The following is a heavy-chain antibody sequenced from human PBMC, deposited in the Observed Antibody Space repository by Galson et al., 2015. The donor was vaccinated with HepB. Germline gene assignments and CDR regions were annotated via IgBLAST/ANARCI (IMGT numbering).Heavy chain of an antibody. CDR1: GYSFPSYW. CDR3: ARQWQWLPRSYWYFDL. CDR2: IDPSDSYT. D-gene: IGHD6-19*01. J-gene: IGHJ2*01. V-gene: IGHV5-10-1*01. Sequence: QSGAEVKKPGESLRISCKGSGYSFPSYWISWVRQMPGKGLEWMGRIDPSDSYTNYSPPFQGHVTISADKSISTAYLQWSSLKASDTAMYYCARQWQWLPRSYWYFDLWGRGTLVTVSS.